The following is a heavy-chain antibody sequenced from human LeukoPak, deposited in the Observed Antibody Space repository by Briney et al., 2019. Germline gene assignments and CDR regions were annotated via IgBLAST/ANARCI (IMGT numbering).Heavy chain of an antibody. J-gene: IGHJ4*02. CDR1: GFTFNTYV. Sequence: GGSLRLSCAASGFTFNTYVMTWVRQAPGKGLEWVSAINGPGDYTDSADSVKGRFTVSRDNSNNRLYLQMSGLSAEDTAVYYCAKGAYYDLWGQGTLVTVSS. CDR2: INGPGDYT. V-gene: IGHV3-23*01. D-gene: IGHD3-22*01. CDR3: AKGAYYDL.